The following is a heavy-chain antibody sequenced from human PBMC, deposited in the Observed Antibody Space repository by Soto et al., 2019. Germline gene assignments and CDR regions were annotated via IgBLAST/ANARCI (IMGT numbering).Heavy chain of an antibody. CDR1: GLTFSRAD. Sequence: EVQLSESGGGLVQPGGSLSLSCAASGLTFSRADLSWVRQAPGKGLEWVSAISGSGGDIHYADSVKGRFTVSRDNPKNTLFLQMSSLRVEDTAIYYCATHSWDHWGQGTLVTVSS. CDR2: ISGSGGDI. V-gene: IGHV3-23*01. CDR3: ATHSWDH. J-gene: IGHJ4*02.